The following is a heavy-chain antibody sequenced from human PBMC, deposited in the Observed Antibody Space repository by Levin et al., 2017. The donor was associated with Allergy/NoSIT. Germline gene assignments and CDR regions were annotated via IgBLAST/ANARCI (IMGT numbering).Heavy chain of an antibody. V-gene: IGHV3-23*01. J-gene: IGHJ4*02. CDR2: MSGSGHIT. D-gene: IGHD6-13*01. Sequence: ASVKVSCAASGFTFSNYAMSWVRQAPGKGLEWVSAMSGSGHITYYADSVKGRFTISRDNSKNTLYLQMNSLRAEDTAVYYCAKEYIYSSSWEFFDYWGQGTRVTVSS. CDR1: GFTFSNYA. CDR3: AKEYIYSSSWEFFDY.